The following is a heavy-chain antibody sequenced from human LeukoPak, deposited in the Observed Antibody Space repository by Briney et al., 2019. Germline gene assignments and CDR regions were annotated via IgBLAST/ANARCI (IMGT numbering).Heavy chain of an antibody. CDR1: GYTFTSYG. J-gene: IGHJ4*02. D-gene: IGHD1-26*01. V-gene: IGHV1-18*01. CDR3: ARSPLDVGASPFDY. Sequence: GASVKVSCKASGYTFTSYGISWVRQAPGQGLEWMGWISAYNGNTNYAQKLQGRVTMTTDTSTSTAYMELRSLRSDDTAVYYCARSPLDVGASPFDYWGQGTLVTVSS. CDR2: ISAYNGNT.